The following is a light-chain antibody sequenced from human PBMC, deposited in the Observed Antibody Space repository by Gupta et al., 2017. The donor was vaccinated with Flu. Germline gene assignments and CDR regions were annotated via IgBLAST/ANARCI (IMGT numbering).Light chain of an antibody. CDR2: GAS. CDR1: QSVSSSY. Sequence: EIALTQSPGTLSLSPGERATLSCRASQSVSSSYLAWYQQKPGQAPRLLIYGASSRATGIPDRFSGSGSGTDFTLTISRLEPEDFAVYYCQQYGSSIFTFGPGTKVDIK. J-gene: IGKJ3*01. V-gene: IGKV3-20*01. CDR3: QQYGSSIFT.